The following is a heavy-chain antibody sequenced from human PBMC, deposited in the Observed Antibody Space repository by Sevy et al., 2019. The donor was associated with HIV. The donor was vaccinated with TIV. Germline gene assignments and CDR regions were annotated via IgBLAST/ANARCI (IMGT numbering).Heavy chain of an antibody. Sequence: GGSLRLYCAASGFTFNDYYMTWIRQAPGKGLEWVSYISNSGNTIKYADSVKGRFTISRDNAKNSLYLQMNSLRAEDTAVYYCAREVSSSRGDLDNWGQGTLVTVSS. CDR3: AREVSSSRGDLDN. J-gene: IGHJ4*02. CDR1: GFTFNDYY. D-gene: IGHD6-13*01. CDR2: ISNSGNTI. V-gene: IGHV3-11*01.